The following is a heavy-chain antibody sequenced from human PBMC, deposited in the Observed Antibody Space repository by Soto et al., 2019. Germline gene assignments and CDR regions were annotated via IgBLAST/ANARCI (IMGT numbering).Heavy chain of an antibody. CDR3: AKYHTPYYYGSGSSAYYYGMDV. CDR1: GFTFSSYA. J-gene: IGHJ6*02. D-gene: IGHD3-10*01. V-gene: IGHV3-23*01. Sequence: PGGSLRLSCAASGFTFSSYAMSWVRQAPGKGLEWVSAISGSGGSTYYADPVKGRFTISRDNSKNTLYLQMNSLRAEDTAVYYCAKYHTPYYYGSGSSAYYYGMDVWGQGTTVTVSS. CDR2: ISGSGGST.